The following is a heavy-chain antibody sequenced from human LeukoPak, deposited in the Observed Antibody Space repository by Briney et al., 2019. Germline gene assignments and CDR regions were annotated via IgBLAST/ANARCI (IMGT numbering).Heavy chain of an antibody. D-gene: IGHD6-13*01. CDR2: IYSGGST. V-gene: IGHV3-53*01. J-gene: IGHJ4*02. CDR3: ASIAAAGRRDFDY. CDR1: GFTVSSNY. Sequence: GGSLRLSCAASGFTVSSNYMSWVRQAPGKGLEWVSVIYSGGSTYYADSVKGRFTISRDNSKNTLYLQMNSLRAEDTAVYYCASIAAAGRRDFDYWGQGTLVTVSS.